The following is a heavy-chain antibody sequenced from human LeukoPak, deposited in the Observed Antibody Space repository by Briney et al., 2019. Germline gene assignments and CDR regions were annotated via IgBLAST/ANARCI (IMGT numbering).Heavy chain of an antibody. CDR2: IKQDGSEK. CDR1: GFTFSSYW. Sequence: PGGSLRLSCAASGFTFSSYWMSWVRQAPGKGLEWVANIKQDGSEKYYVDSVKGRFTISRDNAKNSLYLQMNSLRAEDTAVYYCAKEGLLWFGELLYPDYWGQGTLVTVSS. V-gene: IGHV3-7*03. CDR3: AKEGLLWFGELLYPDY. D-gene: IGHD3-10*01. J-gene: IGHJ4*02.